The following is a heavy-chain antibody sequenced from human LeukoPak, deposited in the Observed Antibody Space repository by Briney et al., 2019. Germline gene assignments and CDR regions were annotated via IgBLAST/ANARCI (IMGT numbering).Heavy chain of an antibody. V-gene: IGHV3-21*01. CDR2: ISSSSSYI. CDR3: ARELYGDYAVDY. Sequence: PGGSLRLSCAASGFTFTSYSMNWVRQAPGKGLEWVSSISSSSSYIYYADSVKGRFTISRDNAKNSLHLQMNSLRAEDTAVYYCARELYGDYAVDYWGQGTLVTVSS. CDR1: GFTFTSYS. J-gene: IGHJ4*02. D-gene: IGHD4-17*01.